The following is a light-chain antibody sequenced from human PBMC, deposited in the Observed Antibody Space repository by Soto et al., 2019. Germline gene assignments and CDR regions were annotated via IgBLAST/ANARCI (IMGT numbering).Light chain of an antibody. Sequence: QLVLTQPPSASGTPGQRVTISCSGRSSNVGSDVVNWYQQLPGTAPKLLIYSNNQRPSGVPDRFSGSKSGTSASLAISGLQSDDEADYECAASDGSLNGWVFGGGTKLTV. CDR3: AASDGSLNGWV. CDR2: SNN. V-gene: IGLV1-44*01. J-gene: IGLJ3*02. CDR1: SSNVGSDV.